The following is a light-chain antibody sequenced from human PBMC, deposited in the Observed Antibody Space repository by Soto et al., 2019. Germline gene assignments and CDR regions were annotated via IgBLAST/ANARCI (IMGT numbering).Light chain of an antibody. CDR3: QQRSNCPVT. CDR2: DAS. J-gene: IGKJ1*01. V-gene: IGKV3-11*01. Sequence: EIVLTQSPGTLSMSPGERDTLSCRASQSVSSYLAWYQQKPGQAPRLLIYDASTRATGISARFSGSGSGTDFTLTISSLEPEDFAFYYCQQRSNCPVTFGQGTKVEVK. CDR1: QSVSSY.